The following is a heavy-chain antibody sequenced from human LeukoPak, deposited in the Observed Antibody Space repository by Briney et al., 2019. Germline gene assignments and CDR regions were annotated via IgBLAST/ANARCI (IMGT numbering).Heavy chain of an antibody. J-gene: IGHJ4*02. CDR2: IKQDGSEI. D-gene: IGHD2-15*01. Sequence: GGSLRLSCATSGFTFSTYWMSWVRRVPGKGLEWVANIKQDGSEIYYVDSVKGRFTISRDNAKNSLFLQMNNLRAEDTAIYYCARDKVEGPTLFDYWGQGTLVTVSS. CDR1: GFTFSTYW. V-gene: IGHV3-7*01. CDR3: ARDKVEGPTLFDY.